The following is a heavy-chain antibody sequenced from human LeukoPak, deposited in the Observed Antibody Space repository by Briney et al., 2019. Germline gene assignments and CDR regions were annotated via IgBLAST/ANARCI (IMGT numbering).Heavy chain of an antibody. Sequence: KSGGSLRLSCAASGFTFSSYGMHWVRQAPGKGLEWVAVIWYDGSNKYYADSVKGRFTISRDNSKNTLYLQMNNLRAEDTAVYYCAREGDYGGNSIAFDIWGQGTMVTVSS. D-gene: IGHD4-23*01. J-gene: IGHJ3*02. CDR2: IWYDGSNK. CDR1: GFTFSSYG. V-gene: IGHV3-33*01. CDR3: AREGDYGGNSIAFDI.